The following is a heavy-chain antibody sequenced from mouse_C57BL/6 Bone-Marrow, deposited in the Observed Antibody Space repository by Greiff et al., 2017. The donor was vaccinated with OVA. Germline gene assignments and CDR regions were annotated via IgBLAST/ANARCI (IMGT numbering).Heavy chain of an antibody. CDR2: IDPSDSYT. V-gene: IGHV1-50*01. J-gene: IGHJ2*01. CDR1: GYTFTSYW. Sequence: QVQLQQPGAELVKPGASVKLSCKASGYTFTSYWMQWVKQRPGQGLEWIGEIDPSDSYTNYNQKFKGKATLTVDTSSSTAYMQLSSLTSEDSAVYYCAREGENYFDYWGQGTTLTVSS. D-gene: IGHD2-13*01. CDR3: AREGENYFDY.